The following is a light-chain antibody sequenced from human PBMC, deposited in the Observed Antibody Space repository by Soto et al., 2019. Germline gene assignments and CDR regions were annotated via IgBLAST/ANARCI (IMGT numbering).Light chain of an antibody. CDR1: SSDVGGYNS. V-gene: IGLV2-14*03. CDR2: DVD. Sequence: QSALTQPASVSGSPGESITISCTGTSSDVGGYNSVSWYQHHPGKAPKLILYDVDDRPSGVSYRFSGSKSGNTASLTISGLQAEDEADYFCSSFTSSMTNVFGSGTKLTVL. J-gene: IGLJ1*01. CDR3: SSFTSSMTNV.